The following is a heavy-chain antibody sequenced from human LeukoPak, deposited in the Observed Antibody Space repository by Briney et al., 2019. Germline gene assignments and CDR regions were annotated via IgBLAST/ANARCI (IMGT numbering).Heavy chain of an antibody. CDR3: ARLSYSTLFDP. Sequence: PSETLSLTCTVSGDSIGGYYGSWIRQPPGKGLEWIGHIYYTGVTNYSPSLKGRVTISIDTSKNQFFLNLTSVTAADTAVYYCARLSYSTLFDPWGQGTLVTVSS. J-gene: IGHJ5*02. CDR2: IYYTGVT. V-gene: IGHV4-59*01. D-gene: IGHD6-13*01. CDR1: GDSIGGYY.